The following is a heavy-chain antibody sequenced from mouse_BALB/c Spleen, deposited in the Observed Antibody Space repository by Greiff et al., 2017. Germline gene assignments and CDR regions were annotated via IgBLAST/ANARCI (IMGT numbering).Heavy chain of an antibody. D-gene: IGHD1-1*01. CDR2: IYYSGTI. CDR1: GISITTGNYR. Sequence: EVQLQQSGPGLVKPSQTVSLTCTVTGISITTGNYRWSWIRQFPGNKLEWLGYIYYSGTITYNPSLTSRTTITRDTSKNQFFLEMNSLTAEDTATYYCARGYGRDAMDYWGQGTSVTVSS. V-gene: IGHV3-5*02. CDR3: ARGYGRDAMDY. J-gene: IGHJ4*01.